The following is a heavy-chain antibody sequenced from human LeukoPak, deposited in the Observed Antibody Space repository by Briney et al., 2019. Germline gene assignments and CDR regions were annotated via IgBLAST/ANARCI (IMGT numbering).Heavy chain of an antibody. CDR2: ISGSGGST. J-gene: IGHJ5*02. D-gene: IGHD1-1*01. CDR1: GFTFSSYA. Sequence: GGSLRLSCGASGFTFSSYAMSWVRQAPGKGLEWVSAISGSGGSTYYADSVKGRFTISRDNSKNTLYLQMNSLRAEDTAVYYCAKFVGRNRWFDPWGQGTLVTVSS. V-gene: IGHV3-23*01. CDR3: AKFVGRNRWFDP.